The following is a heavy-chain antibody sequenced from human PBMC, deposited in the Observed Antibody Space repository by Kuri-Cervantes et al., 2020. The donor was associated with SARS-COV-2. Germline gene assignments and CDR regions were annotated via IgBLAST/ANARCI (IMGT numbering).Heavy chain of an antibody. V-gene: IGHV3-9*01. J-gene: IGHJ4*02. D-gene: IGHD2-2*01. Sequence: LSLTCAASGFTFDDYAMHWVRQAPGKGLEWVSGISWNSGSIGYADSVKGRFTISRDNAKNSLYLQMNSLRAEDTAVYYCARVVVVVPAAIAPADYWGQGTLVTVSS. CDR2: ISWNSGSI. CDR1: GFTFDDYA. CDR3: ARVVVVVPAAIAPADY.